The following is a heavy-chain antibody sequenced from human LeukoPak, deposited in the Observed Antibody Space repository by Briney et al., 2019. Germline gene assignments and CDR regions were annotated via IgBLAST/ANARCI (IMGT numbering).Heavy chain of an antibody. D-gene: IGHD3-22*01. Sequence: PGGSLRLSCAASGFTFSSYSMNWVRQAPGKGLEWVSYISSSSSTTYYADSVKGRFTISRDNAKNSLYLQMNSLRAEDTAVYYCARDIYYDSSGYYGSVYWGQGTLVTVSS. V-gene: IGHV3-48*04. J-gene: IGHJ4*02. CDR1: GFTFSSYS. CDR2: ISSSSSTT. CDR3: ARDIYYDSSGYYGSVY.